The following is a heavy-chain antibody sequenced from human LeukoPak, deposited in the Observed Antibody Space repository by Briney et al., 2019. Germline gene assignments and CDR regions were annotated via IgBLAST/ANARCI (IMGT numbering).Heavy chain of an antibody. CDR1: GFTFSTYS. CDR3: AKAQGIAVAGPEVG. D-gene: IGHD6-19*01. Sequence: GGSLRLSCAASGFTFSTYSMNWVRQAPGKGLEWISYISSGSVIQYAESVKGRFTISRDNSKNTLYLQINSLRAEDTAVYYCAKAQGIAVAGPEVGWGQGTLVTVSS. J-gene: IGHJ4*02. CDR2: ISSGSVI. V-gene: IGHV3-48*01.